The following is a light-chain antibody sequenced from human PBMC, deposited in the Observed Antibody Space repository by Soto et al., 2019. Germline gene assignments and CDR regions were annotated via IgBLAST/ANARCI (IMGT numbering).Light chain of an antibody. CDR1: SSNIGAGYD. CDR3: QSYDSSLTFYV. Sequence: QSVLTQPPSVSGAPGQRVTISCTGSSSNIGAGYDVHGYQQLPGTAPKLLIYGNSNRPSWVPDRFSGSKSGTSASLAITGLQAEDEADDYCQSYDSSLTFYVFGTGTKVTVL. V-gene: IGLV1-40*01. J-gene: IGLJ1*01. CDR2: GNS.